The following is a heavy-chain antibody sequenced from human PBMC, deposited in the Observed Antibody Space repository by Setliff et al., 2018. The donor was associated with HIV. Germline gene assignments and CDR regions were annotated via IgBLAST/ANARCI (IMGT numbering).Heavy chain of an antibody. Sequence: GSLRLSCAASGFTVSSNYMNWVRQAPGKGLEWVSIIYSGGTTYYADSVKGRFTISRDKSKNTLYLQMNSLRVEDTAVYHCARPPQGGYFDYWGQGTLVTVSS. V-gene: IGHV3-53*01. CDR2: IYSGGTT. CDR1: GFTVSSNY. J-gene: IGHJ4*03. CDR3: ARPPQGGYFDY.